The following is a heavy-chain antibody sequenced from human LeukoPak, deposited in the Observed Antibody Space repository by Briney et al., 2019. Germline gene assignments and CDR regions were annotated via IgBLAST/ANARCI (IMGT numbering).Heavy chain of an antibody. CDR3: ARDPVYYGSATYFDY. D-gene: IGHD3-10*01. CDR1: GGSISSSNW. V-gene: IGHV4-4*02. J-gene: IGHJ4*02. CDR2: IYTSGST. Sequence: SETLSLTCAVSGGSISSSNWWSWVRQPPGKGLEWIGRIYTSGSTNYNPSLKSRVTMSVDTSKNQFSLKLSSVTAADTAVYYCARDPVYYGSATYFDYWGQGTLVTVSS.